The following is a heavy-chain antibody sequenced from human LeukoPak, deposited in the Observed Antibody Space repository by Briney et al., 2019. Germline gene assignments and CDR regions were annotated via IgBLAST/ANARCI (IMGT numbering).Heavy chain of an antibody. CDR1: GYTFTSYY. D-gene: IGHD4-23*01. J-gene: IGHJ5*02. CDR2: INPSGGST. V-gene: IGHV1-46*01. Sequence: ASVKVSCKASGYTFTSYYMHWVRQAPGQGLEWMGIINPSGGSTSYAQKFQGRVTMTRDMSASTDYMELSSLGSEDTAVYYCARDNSVEDTAWWFDPWGQGTLVTVSS. CDR3: ARDNSVEDTAWWFDP.